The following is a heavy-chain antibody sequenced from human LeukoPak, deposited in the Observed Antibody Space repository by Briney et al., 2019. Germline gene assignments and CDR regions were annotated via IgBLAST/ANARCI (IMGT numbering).Heavy chain of an antibody. V-gene: IGHV3-7*01. Sequence: PGGSLRLSCAASGFTFSNYWMSWVRQAPGKGLEWVANIKQDGSEKYYVDSVKGRFTISRDNAKNSLYLQMNSLRAEDTAVYYCARDSQPDRGSQTDYWGQGTLVTVSS. CDR1: GFTFSNYW. D-gene: IGHD1-14*01. CDR2: IKQDGSEK. J-gene: IGHJ4*02. CDR3: ARDSQPDRGSQTDY.